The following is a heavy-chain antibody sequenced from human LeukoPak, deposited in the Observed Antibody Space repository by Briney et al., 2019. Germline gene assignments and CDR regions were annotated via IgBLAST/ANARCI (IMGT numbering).Heavy chain of an antibody. J-gene: IGHJ4*02. CDR1: GFTFNSYA. Sequence: GGSLRLSCAASGFTFNSYAMHWVRQAPGKGLEWVAVISYDGSNKYYADSVKGRFTISRDNSKNTLYLQMNSLRAEDTAVYYCARDEYYFDYWGQGTLVTVSS. CDR2: ISYDGSNK. V-gene: IGHV3-30-3*01. CDR3: ARDEYYFDY.